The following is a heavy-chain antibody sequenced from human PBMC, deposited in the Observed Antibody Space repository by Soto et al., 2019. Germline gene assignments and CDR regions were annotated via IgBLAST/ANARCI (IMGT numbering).Heavy chain of an antibody. D-gene: IGHD5-12*01. CDR3: AXAXGVATXXXNFXX. J-gene: IGHJ4*02. CDR2: ISGGGYTA. Sequence: EVQLLESGGGLVQPGGSLXLSCVVSGLTSRSHAMSWVRQAPGQGLEWVAGISGGGYTAYYPDSVRXXXXISXXXXXXXXXXXXXXXXAXXXXXXXCAXAXGVATXXXNFXXWGQ. CDR1: GLTSRSHA. V-gene: IGHV3-23*01.